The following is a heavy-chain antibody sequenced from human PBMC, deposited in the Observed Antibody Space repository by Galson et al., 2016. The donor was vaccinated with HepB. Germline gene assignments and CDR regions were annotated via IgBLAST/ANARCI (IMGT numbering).Heavy chain of an antibody. D-gene: IGHD2-15*01. V-gene: IGHV3-23*01. CDR3: ADRRTDYSVA. CDR2: ISGGGGST. J-gene: IGHJ5*02. CDR1: GFTFSSSA. Sequence: SLRLSCAASGFTFSSSAMSWVRQAPGKGLEWVSAISGGGGSTFYADSVKGRFIISRDNSKNTLYLQMNSLRAEDTAVYYCADRRTDYSVAWGQGTLVTVSS.